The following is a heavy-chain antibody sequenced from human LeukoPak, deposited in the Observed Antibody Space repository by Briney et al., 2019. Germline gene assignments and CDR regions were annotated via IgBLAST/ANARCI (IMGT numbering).Heavy chain of an antibody. CDR3: AKLKYSSGYFDY. V-gene: IGHV3-21*04. CDR2: ISSSSSYI. Sequence: GGSLRLFCAASGFTFSSYSMNWVRQAPGKGLEWVSSISSSSSYIYYADSVKGRFTISRDNAKNSLYLQMNSLRAEDTAVYYCAKLKYSSGYFDYWGQGTLVTVSS. J-gene: IGHJ4*02. CDR1: GFTFSSYS. D-gene: IGHD3-22*01.